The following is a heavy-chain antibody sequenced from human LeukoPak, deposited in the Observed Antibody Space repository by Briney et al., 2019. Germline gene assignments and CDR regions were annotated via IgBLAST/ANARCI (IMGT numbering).Heavy chain of an antibody. D-gene: IGHD3-10*01. V-gene: IGHV3-23*01. CDR1: GFTFSSYA. Sequence: PGGSLRLSCAASGFTFSSYAMCWVRQAPGKGLEWVSAISGSGGSTYYADSVKGRFTISRDNSKNTLYLQMNSLRAEDTAVYYCAKAADVLLWFGEPGGYYFDYWGQGTLVTVSS. CDR3: AKAADVLLWFGEPGGYYFDY. J-gene: IGHJ4*02. CDR2: ISGSGGST.